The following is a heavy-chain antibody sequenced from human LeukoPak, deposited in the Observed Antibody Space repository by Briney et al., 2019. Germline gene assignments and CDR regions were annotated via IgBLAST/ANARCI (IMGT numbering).Heavy chain of an antibody. V-gene: IGHV1-2*04. J-gene: IGHJ4*02. CDR1: GYTFTGYY. CDR2: INPNSGGT. D-gene: IGHD2-15*01. CDR3: ARTYCSGGSCYDY. Sequence: ASVKVSCKASGYTFTGYYMHWVRQAPGQGLEWMGWINPNSGGTNYAQKFQGWVTMTRDTSISTAYMELSRLRSDDTAVYYRARTYCSGGSCYDYWGQGTLVTVSS.